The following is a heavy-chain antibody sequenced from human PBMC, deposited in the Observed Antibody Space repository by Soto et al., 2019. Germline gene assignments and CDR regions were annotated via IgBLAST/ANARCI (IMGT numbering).Heavy chain of an antibody. CDR1: GDSVSSNSAA. J-gene: IGHJ3*02. V-gene: IGHV6-1*01. D-gene: IGHD6-19*01. CDR3: ARNMYTREQWLVRVGAFDI. Sequence: KQSQTLSLTCAISGDSVSSNSAAWNWIRQSPSRGLEWLGRTYYRSKWYNDYAVSVKSRITINPDTSKNQFSLQLNSVTPEDTAVYYCARNMYTREQWLVRVGAFDIWGQGTMVTVSS. CDR2: TYYRSKWYN.